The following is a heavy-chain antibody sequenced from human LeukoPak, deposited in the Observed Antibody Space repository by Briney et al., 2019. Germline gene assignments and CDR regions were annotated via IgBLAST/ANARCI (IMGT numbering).Heavy chain of an antibody. D-gene: IGHD3-22*01. Sequence: SETLSLTCAVYGGSFSGYYWSWIRQPPGKGLEWIGYIYYSGSTNYNPSLKSRVTISVDTSKNQFSLKLSSVTAADTAVYYCARYYYDSSGYYYLGDYYFDYWGQGTLVTVSS. V-gene: IGHV4-59*01. CDR2: IYYSGST. J-gene: IGHJ4*02. CDR1: GGSFSGYY. CDR3: ARYYYDSSGYYYLGDYYFDY.